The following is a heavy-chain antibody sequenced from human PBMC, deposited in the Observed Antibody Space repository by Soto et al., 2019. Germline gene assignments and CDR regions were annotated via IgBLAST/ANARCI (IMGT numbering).Heavy chain of an antibody. J-gene: IGHJ4*02. V-gene: IGHV4-39*01. Sequence: SETLSLTCTVSGGSISSSSYYWGWIRQPPGKGLEWIGSIYYSGSTYYNPSLKSRVTISVDTSKNQFSLKLSSVTAADTAVYYCARQGYSGYDFEGYFDYWGQGTLVTVSS. CDR2: IYYSGST. D-gene: IGHD5-12*01. CDR1: GGSISSSSYY. CDR3: ARQGYSGYDFEGYFDY.